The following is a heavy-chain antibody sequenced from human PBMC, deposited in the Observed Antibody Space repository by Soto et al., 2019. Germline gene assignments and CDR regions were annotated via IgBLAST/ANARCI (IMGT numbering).Heavy chain of an antibody. Sequence: ASVRVSCKASGYTFTSYGISWVRQAPGQGLEWMGWISAYNGNTNYAQKLQGRVTMTTDTSTSTAYMELRSLRSDDTAVYYCARDGSAVAGDLPFDYWGQGTLVTVSS. CDR3: ARDGSAVAGDLPFDY. D-gene: IGHD6-19*01. CDR1: GYTFTSYG. V-gene: IGHV1-18*04. J-gene: IGHJ4*02. CDR2: ISAYNGNT.